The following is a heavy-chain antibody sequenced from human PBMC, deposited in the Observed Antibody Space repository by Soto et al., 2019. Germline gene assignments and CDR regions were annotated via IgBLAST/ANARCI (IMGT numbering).Heavy chain of an antibody. J-gene: IGHJ2*01. CDR2: IYYSGTT. V-gene: IGHV4-31*03. CDR1: GGSINSGFYY. Sequence: QVQLQESGPGLVKPSQTLSLTCTVSGGSINSGFYYWSWIRQNPGKGLEWIGYIYYSGTTHYNPSLKSRVIVSVDTSNNQFSLNLSSVTAADTAVYYCARAYSDYGRYFDLWGRGTLVTVSS. D-gene: IGHD4-17*01. CDR3: ARAYSDYGRYFDL.